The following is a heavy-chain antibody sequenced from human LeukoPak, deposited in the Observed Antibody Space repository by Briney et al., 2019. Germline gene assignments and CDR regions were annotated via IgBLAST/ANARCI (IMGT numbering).Heavy chain of an antibody. CDR3: ARDFRRCSSTSCYYDAFDI. CDR2: ISSSSSYI. V-gene: IGHV3-21*01. Sequence: GGSLRLSCAASGLTFSSYSMNWVRQAPGKGLEWVSSISSSSSYIYYADSVKGRFTISRDNAKNSLYLQMNSLRAEDTAVYYCARDFRRCSSTSCYYDAFDIWGQGTMVTVSS. J-gene: IGHJ3*02. D-gene: IGHD2-2*01. CDR1: GLTFSSYS.